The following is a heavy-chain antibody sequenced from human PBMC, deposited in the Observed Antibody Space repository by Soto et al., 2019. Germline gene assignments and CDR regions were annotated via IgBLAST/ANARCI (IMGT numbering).Heavy chain of an antibody. CDR2: IDPSDSYT. J-gene: IGHJ6*02. V-gene: IGHV5-10-1*01. Sequence: PGESLKISCMGSGYSSTSYWISWARQMPGKGLEWMGRIDPSDSYTNYSPSFQGHVTISADKPISTAYLQWSSLKASDTAMYYCARYNPFVYYYGMDVWGQGTTVTVSS. CDR3: ARYNPFVYYYGMDV. CDR1: GYSSTSYW. D-gene: IGHD1-1*01.